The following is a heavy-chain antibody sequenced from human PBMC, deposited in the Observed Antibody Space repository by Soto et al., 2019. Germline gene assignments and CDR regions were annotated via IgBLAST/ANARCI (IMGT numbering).Heavy chain of an antibody. CDR3: ARGGLIVGSHWTPFDY. D-gene: IGHD1-26*01. CDR2: INLSGGGT. CDR1: GYTFTSYY. Sequence: QVQLVQSGAEVKKPGASVKVSCKASGYTFTSYYMHWVRQAPGQGLEWMGIINLSGGGTRYAQGFQGSVIMTRDTSTSTVYMELSSLRSEDTAVYFCARGGLIVGSHWTPFDYWGQGTLVTVSS. V-gene: IGHV1-46*01. J-gene: IGHJ4*02.